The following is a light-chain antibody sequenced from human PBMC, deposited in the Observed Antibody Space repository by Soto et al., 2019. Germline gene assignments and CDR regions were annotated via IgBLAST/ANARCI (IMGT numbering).Light chain of an antibody. V-gene: IGLV2-14*01. CDR3: SSYTNINTRACV. Sequence: QSVLTQPASVSGSPGQSITISCTGTSGDIGSYNRVSWYQQHPGKAPKLIFYEVTDRPSGVSNRFSGSKSGNTASLTISGLQAEDEAEYYCSSYTNINTRACVFGTGTKVTVL. J-gene: IGLJ1*01. CDR1: SGDIGSYNR. CDR2: EVT.